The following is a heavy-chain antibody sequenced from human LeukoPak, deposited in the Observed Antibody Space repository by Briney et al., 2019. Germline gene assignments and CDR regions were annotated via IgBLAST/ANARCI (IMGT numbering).Heavy chain of an antibody. CDR3: ASHYDFWSGYAAYFDY. Sequence: SVKVSCKASGGTFSSYAISWVRQAPGQGLEWMGGIIPIFGTANYAQKFQGRVTITADKSTSTAYMELSSLGSEDTAVYYCASHYDFWSGYAAYFDYWGQGTLVTVSS. J-gene: IGHJ4*02. V-gene: IGHV1-69*06. CDR1: GGTFSSYA. CDR2: IIPIFGTA. D-gene: IGHD3-3*01.